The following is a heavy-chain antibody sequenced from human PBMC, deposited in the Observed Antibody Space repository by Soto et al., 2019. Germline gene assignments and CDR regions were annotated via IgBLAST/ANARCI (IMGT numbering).Heavy chain of an antibody. V-gene: IGHV3-30*18. Sequence: QVQLVESGGGVVQPGRSLRLSCAASGFTFSSYGMHWVRQAPGKGLEWVAVISYDGSNKYYADSVKGRFTISRDNSKITLYLQMNSLRAEDTAVYYCAKEADSSGYYADLDYWGQGTLVTVSS. CDR3: AKEADSSGYYADLDY. CDR2: ISYDGSNK. D-gene: IGHD3-22*01. J-gene: IGHJ4*02. CDR1: GFTFSSYG.